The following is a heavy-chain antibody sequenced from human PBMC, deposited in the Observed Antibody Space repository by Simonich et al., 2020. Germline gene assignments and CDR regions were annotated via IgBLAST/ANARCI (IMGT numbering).Heavy chain of an antibody. Sequence: EVQLVESGGGLVQPGRSLRLSCAASGFPFDDYAMHWVRQAPGKGLGWVSVIRWNSGSIGYADSVKGRFTISRDNAKNSLYLQMNSLRAEDTALYYCAKDVAAAGTEYFQHWGQGTLVTVSS. V-gene: IGHV3-9*01. CDR1: GFPFDDYA. D-gene: IGHD6-13*01. J-gene: IGHJ1*01. CDR3: AKDVAAAGTEYFQH. CDR2: IRWNSGSI.